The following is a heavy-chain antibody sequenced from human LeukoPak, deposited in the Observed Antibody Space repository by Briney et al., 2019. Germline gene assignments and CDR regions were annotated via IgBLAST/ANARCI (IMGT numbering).Heavy chain of an antibody. CDR3: ARRSMVQHLDV. CDR1: GYTFTNHS. Sequence: ASVKVTCKSSGYTFTNHSKNWVRQAHGQGLEYMGWIDTNTGNPTYAQAFTGRIVFSLDTSVSTAYLDIRSLKAEDTAVYFCARRSMVQHLDVWGKGTTVIVSS. V-gene: IGHV7-4-1*02. CDR2: IDTNTGNP. J-gene: IGHJ6*04. D-gene: IGHD3-10*01.